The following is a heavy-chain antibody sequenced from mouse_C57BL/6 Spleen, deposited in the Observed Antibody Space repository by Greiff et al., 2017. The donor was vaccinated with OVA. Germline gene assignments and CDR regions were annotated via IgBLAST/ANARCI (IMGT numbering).Heavy chain of an antibody. CDR1: GFTFSDYY. CDR3: AREDYAMDY. CDR2: INYDGSST. V-gene: IGHV5-16*01. Sequence: DVKLVESEGGLVQPGSSMKLSCTASGFTFSDYYMAWVRQVPEKGLEWVANINYDGSSTYYLDSLKSRFIISRDNAKNILYLQMSSLKSEDTATDYGAREDYAMDYWGQGTSVTVSS. J-gene: IGHJ4*01.